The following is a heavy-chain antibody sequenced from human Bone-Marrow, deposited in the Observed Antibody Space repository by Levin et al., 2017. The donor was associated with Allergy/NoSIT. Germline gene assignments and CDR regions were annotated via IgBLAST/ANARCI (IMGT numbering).Heavy chain of an antibody. CDR2: INHSGST. V-gene: IGHV4-34*01. CDR3: ARGNSGYDFAPGGMDV. Sequence: ASETLSLTCAVYGGSFSGYYWSWIRQPPGKGLEWIGEINHSGSTNYNPSLKSRVTISVDTSKNQFSLKLSSVTAADTAVYYCARGNSGYDFAPGGMDVWGQGTTVTVSS. CDR1: GGSFSGYY. D-gene: IGHD5-12*01. J-gene: IGHJ6*02.